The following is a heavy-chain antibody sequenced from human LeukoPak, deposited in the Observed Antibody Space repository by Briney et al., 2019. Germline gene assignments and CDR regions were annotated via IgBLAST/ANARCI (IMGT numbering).Heavy chain of an antibody. CDR2: IYYSGST. CDR1: GGSISSYY. Sequence: SETLSLTCTVSGGSISSYYWSWIRQPPGKGLEWIGYIYYSGSTNYNPSLKSRVTISVDTSKNQFSLKLSSVTAADTAVYYCARGRRSYYDSSGYKYFDYWGQGTLVTVSS. D-gene: IGHD3-22*01. V-gene: IGHV4-59*12. J-gene: IGHJ4*02. CDR3: ARGRRSYYDSSGYKYFDY.